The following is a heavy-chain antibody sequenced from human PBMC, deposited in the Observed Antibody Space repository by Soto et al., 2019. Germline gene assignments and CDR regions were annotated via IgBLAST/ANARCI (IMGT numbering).Heavy chain of an antibody. J-gene: IGHJ6*02. CDR1: GGSISSYY. V-gene: IGHV4-59*01. Sequence: SETLSLTCTVSGGSISSYYWSWIRQPPGKGLEWIGYIYYSGSTNYNPSLKSRVTISVDTSKNQFSLKLSSVTAADTAVYYCARVGYYYYYGMDVWGQGTTVTVSS. CDR2: IYYSGST. CDR3: ARVGYYYYYGMDV.